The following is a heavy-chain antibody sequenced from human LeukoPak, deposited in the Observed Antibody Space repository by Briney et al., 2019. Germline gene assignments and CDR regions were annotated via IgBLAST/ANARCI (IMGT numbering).Heavy chain of an antibody. CDR1: GFTFSNYW. CDR3: ARDKVRQQLFYGMDV. D-gene: IGHD6-13*01. Sequence: GGSLRLSCATSGFTFSNYWMSWVRQAPGKGLEWVAVISYDGSNKYYADSVKGRFTISRDNSKNTLYLQMNSLRAEDTAVYYCARDKVRQQLFYGMDVWGQGTTVTVSS. CDR2: ISYDGSNK. J-gene: IGHJ6*02. V-gene: IGHV3-30-3*01.